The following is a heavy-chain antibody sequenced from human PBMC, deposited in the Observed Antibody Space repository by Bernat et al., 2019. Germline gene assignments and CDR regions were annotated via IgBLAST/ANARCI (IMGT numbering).Heavy chain of an antibody. V-gene: IGHV4-39*01. CDR3: ARQRAGSYYFDAFDI. J-gene: IGHJ3*02. Sequence: QLQLQESGPGLVKPSEILSLTCTVSGDSISSSSYYWGWIRQPPGKGLEWIGSIYYSGSTYYNPSLKSRVTISGDPSKNHFSLELRSVSAADTAIYNCARQRAGSYYFDAFDIWGQGTMVTVSS. D-gene: IGHD1-26*01. CDR1: GDSISSSSYY. CDR2: IYYSGST.